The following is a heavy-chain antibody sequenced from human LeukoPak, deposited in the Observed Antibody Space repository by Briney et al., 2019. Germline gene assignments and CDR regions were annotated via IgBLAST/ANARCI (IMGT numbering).Heavy chain of an antibody. Sequence: GASVKVPCKASGYTFTSFDINWVRQAPGQGLEWMGWMNPNIYNAGYAQKFQGRVTMTRNTSISTAYMELSSLRSEDTAVYYCARAPMVRGVNHYYYYMDVWGKGTTVTVSS. J-gene: IGHJ6*03. CDR2: MNPNIYNA. CDR3: ARAPMVRGVNHYYYYMDV. CDR1: GYTFTSFD. D-gene: IGHD3-10*01. V-gene: IGHV1-8*01.